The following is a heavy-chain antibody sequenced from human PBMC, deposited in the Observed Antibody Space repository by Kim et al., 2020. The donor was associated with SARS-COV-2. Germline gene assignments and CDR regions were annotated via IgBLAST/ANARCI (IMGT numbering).Heavy chain of an antibody. CDR1: GDSVSSNSAA. D-gene: IGHD6-13*01. J-gene: IGHJ6*02. CDR2: TYYRSKWYN. V-gene: IGHV6-1*01. CDR3: ASSSWYVAENTQYYYYGMDV. Sequence: SQTLSLTCAISGDSVSSNSAAWNWIRQSPSRGLEWLGRTYYRSKWYNDYAVSVKSRITINPDTSKNQFSLQLNSVTPEDTAVYYCASSSWYVAENTQYYYYGMDVWGQGTTVTVSS.